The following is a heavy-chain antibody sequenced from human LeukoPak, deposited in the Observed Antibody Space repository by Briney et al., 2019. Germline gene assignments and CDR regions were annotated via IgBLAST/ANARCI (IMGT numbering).Heavy chain of an antibody. CDR2: ISGSGGST. CDR3: AKAQGPIVVVTPFDY. CDR1: GFTFSSYA. J-gene: IGHJ4*02. Sequence: PGGSLRLSCAASGFTFSSYAMSWVRQAPGKGLEWVSAISGSGGSTYYADSVKGRFTTSRDNSKNTLYLQMNSLRAEDTAVYYCAKAQGPIVVVTPFDYWGQGTLVTVSS. V-gene: IGHV3-23*01. D-gene: IGHD3-22*01.